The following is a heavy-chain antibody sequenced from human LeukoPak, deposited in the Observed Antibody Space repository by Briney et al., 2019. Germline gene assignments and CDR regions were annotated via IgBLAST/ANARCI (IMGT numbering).Heavy chain of an antibody. V-gene: IGHV4-59*01. CDR2: INYSGST. D-gene: IGHD4-17*01. CDR3: AREGRQDYVYLDH. Sequence: PSETLSLTCTVSGGSISSYYWSWIRQPPGKGLEWVGYINYSGSTNYNPSLRSPVAMSVDTSKNQFSLKLSSVTAADTAMYYCAREGRQDYVYLDHWGQGSLVTVSS. J-gene: IGHJ4*02. CDR1: GGSISSYY.